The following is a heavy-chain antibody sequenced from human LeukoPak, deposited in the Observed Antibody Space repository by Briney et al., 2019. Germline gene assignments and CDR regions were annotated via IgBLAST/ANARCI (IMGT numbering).Heavy chain of an antibody. CDR1: GYAFTNYA. D-gene: IGHD3-22*01. J-gene: IGHJ4*02. V-gene: IGHV1-18*01. CDR2: ISVYNGNT. CDR3: VRDDSIGVVLGPNDY. Sequence: GASVKVSCKASGYAFTNYAISWVRQAPGQGLEWMGRISVYNGNTNYVQKLQGRVIMTTDTSTSTAYMELRSLRSDDTAVYYCVRDDSIGVVLGPNDYWGQGTLVTVSS.